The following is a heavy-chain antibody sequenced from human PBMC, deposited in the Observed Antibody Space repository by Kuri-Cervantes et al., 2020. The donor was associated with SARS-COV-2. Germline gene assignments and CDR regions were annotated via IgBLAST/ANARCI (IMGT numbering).Heavy chain of an antibody. V-gene: IGHV4-34*01. CDR2: INHSGST. CDR3: ARGRIRPFDY. CDR1: GGSFNDYW. J-gene: IGHJ4*02. Sequence: SQTLSLTCAVYGGSFNDYWWSWVRQPPGTGLEWIGEINHSGSTNYNPSLKSRVTISVDTSKNQFSLKLSSVTAADTAVYYCARGRIRPFDYWGQGTLVTVSS.